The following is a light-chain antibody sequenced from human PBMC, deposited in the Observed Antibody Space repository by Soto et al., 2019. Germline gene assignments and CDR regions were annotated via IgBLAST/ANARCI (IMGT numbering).Light chain of an antibody. V-gene: IGKV4-1*01. J-gene: IGKJ1*01. CDR3: QQSYNFPRT. Sequence: DIVMTQSPDSLAVSLGERATINCKSSQSVLYSSNNKNYLAWYQQKPGQPPKLLIYWASTRESGVPDRFSGSGSGTDFTLTISSLQPEDFATYFCQQSYNFPRTFGQGTRVEI. CDR2: WAS. CDR1: QSVLYSSNNKNY.